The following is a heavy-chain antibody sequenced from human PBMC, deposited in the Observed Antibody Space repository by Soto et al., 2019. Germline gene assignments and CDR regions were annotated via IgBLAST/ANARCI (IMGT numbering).Heavy chain of an antibody. CDR2: INSDGSST. V-gene: IGHV3-74*01. Sequence: EVQLVESGGGLVQPGGCLRLSCAASGFTFSSYWMHWVRQAPGKGPVWVSRINSDGSSTSYADSVKGQFTISRDNAKNTLYLQMNSLRAEDTAVYYCARESLRSSGWHYFDYWFQGTLVTVSS. J-gene: IGHJ4*02. CDR3: ARESLRSSGWHYFDY. D-gene: IGHD6-19*01. CDR1: GFTFSSYW.